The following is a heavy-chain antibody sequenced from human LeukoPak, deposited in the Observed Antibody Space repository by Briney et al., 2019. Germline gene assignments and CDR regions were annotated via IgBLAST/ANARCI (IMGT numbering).Heavy chain of an antibody. V-gene: IGHV4-59*12. CDR3: ARAIVGATRATYFDY. D-gene: IGHD1-26*01. Sequence: SETLSLTCTVSGGSISSYYWSWIRQPPGKGLEWIGYIYYSGSTNYNPSLKSRVTISVDTSKNQFSLKLSSVTAADTAVYFCARAIVGATRATYFDYWGQGTLVTVSS. J-gene: IGHJ4*02. CDR2: IYYSGST. CDR1: GGSISSYY.